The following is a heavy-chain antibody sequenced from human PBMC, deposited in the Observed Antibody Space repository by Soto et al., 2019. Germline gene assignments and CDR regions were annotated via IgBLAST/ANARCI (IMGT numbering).Heavy chain of an antibody. CDR1: AGSIRIGDYY. V-gene: IGHV4-30-4*01. CDR3: AGEMGTFYFDH. Sequence: QVQLQESGPGLVKPSQTLSLTCTVSAGSIRIGDYYWTWIRQPPGKGLEWIGYIDHSGSAYYNPSLKSRATISIDTSNNQLSLKMTSVTAADTAVYYCAGEMGTFYFDHRGQGTMVTVSS. CDR2: IDHSGSA. J-gene: IGHJ4*02. D-gene: IGHD1-1*01.